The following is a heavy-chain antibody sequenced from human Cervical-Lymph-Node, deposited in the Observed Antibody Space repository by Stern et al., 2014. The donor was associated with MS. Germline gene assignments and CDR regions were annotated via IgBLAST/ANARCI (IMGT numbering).Heavy chain of an antibody. CDR3: ARLRSTGIYYYYGMDV. V-gene: IGHV1-46*01. CDR1: GYTFTNYY. CDR2: INPSGAGT. Sequence: QVQLVQSGAEVKKPGASVKVSCKASGYTFTNYYIHWVRQAPGQGLEWMGIINPSGAGTTYAQKFQGRVTMTMDTSTSTVYMELSSLRSEDTVVYYCARLRSTGIYYYYGMDVWGQGTTVTVSS. J-gene: IGHJ6*02. D-gene: IGHD2-8*02.